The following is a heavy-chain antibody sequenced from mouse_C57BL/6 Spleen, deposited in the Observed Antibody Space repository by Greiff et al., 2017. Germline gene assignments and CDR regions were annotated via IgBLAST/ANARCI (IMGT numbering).Heavy chain of an antibody. CDR3: ANVDGYYWYFDV. J-gene: IGHJ1*03. V-gene: IGHV2-5*01. Sequence: VKLMESGPGLVQPSQSLSITCTVSGFSLTSYGVHWVRQSPGKGLEWLGVIWRGGSTDYNAAFMSRLSITKDNSKSQVFFKMNSLQADDTAIYYCANVDGYYWYFDVWGTGTTVTVSS. CDR1: GFSLTSYG. CDR2: IWRGGST. D-gene: IGHD2-3*01.